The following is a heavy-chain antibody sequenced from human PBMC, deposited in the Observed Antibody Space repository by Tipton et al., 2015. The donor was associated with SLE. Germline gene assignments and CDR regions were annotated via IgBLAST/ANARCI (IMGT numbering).Heavy chain of an antibody. CDR1: GGSISSGSYY. V-gene: IGHV4-61*02. Sequence: TLSLTCTVSGGSISSGSYYWSWIRQPAGKGLEWIGRIYTSGSTNYNPSLKSRVTISVDTSKNQFSLKLNSVTAADTAVYYCARETAASHLPDFWGQGTLVTVSS. J-gene: IGHJ4*02. CDR3: ARETAASHLPDF. D-gene: IGHD6-13*01. CDR2: IYTSGST.